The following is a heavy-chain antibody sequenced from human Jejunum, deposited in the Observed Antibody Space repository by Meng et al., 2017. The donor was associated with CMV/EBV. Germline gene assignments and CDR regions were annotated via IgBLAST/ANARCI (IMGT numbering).Heavy chain of an antibody. CDR3: ARAYTYYFDTTGYYLDY. CDR2: IYSSGRT. Sequence: SGGNYYWSWIRQPPGKGLEWIGYIYSSGRTNYNPSLKSRVTISVDTSKNQFSLNLSSVTAADTAVYFCARAYTYYFDTTGYYLDYWGQGTLVTVSS. D-gene: IGHD3-22*01. V-gene: IGHV4-61*01. J-gene: IGHJ4*02. CDR1: SGGNYY.